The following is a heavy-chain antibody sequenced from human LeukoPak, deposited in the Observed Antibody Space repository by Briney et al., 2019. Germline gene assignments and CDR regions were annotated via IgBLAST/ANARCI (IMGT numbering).Heavy chain of an antibody. CDR3: ARVGGVVIPRGNWFAP. Sequence: ASVKVSCKASGYTFTSYDINWVRQATGQGLEWMGWMNPNSGNTGYAQKFQGRVTMTRNTSISTAYMELSSLRSEDTAVYYCARVGGVVIPRGNWFAPWGRGPLVTVSS. CDR1: GYTFTSYD. D-gene: IGHD3-3*01. CDR2: MNPNSGNT. V-gene: IGHV1-8*01. J-gene: IGHJ5*02.